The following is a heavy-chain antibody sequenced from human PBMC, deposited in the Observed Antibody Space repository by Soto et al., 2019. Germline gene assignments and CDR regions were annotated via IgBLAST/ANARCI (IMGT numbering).Heavy chain of an antibody. D-gene: IGHD1-1*01. CDR2: IIPIFGTA. Sequence: SVKVSCKASGCTFSSYAISWVRQAPGQGLEWMAGIIPIFGTANYAQKFQGRVTITADKSTSTAYMDLSSLRSGDTAVYYCARGPATATPVGVAFGGQGTLVTVSS. J-gene: IGHJ4*02. CDR3: ARGPATATPVGVAF. V-gene: IGHV1-69*06. CDR1: GCTFSSYA.